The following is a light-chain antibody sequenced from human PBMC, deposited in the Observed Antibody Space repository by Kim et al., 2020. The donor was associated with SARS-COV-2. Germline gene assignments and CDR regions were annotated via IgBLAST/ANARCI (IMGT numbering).Light chain of an antibody. Sequence: GDRVTITCRASQSVDSWLAWYQQKPGKAPKLLIYQASKLGSGVPSRFSGSGSGTDFTLIISNLQPDDSAIYYCKQYETYWTFGPGTKVDIK. CDR2: QAS. J-gene: IGKJ1*01. CDR1: QSVDSW. CDR3: KQYETYWT. V-gene: IGKV1-5*03.